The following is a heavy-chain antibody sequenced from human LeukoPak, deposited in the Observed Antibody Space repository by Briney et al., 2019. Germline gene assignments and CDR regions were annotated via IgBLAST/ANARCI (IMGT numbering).Heavy chain of an antibody. V-gene: IGHV1-8*01. Sequence: ASVKVSCKASGYTFTSYDINWVRQATGQGLEWMGWMNPNSGNTSYAQKVQGRVTMTRNTSISTAYMELSSLRSEDTAVYYCASYYGHYTRNWMDTWGQGTMVTVSS. J-gene: IGHJ5*02. D-gene: IGHD4-17*01. CDR3: ASYYGHYTRNWMDT. CDR1: GYTFTSYD. CDR2: MNPNSGNT.